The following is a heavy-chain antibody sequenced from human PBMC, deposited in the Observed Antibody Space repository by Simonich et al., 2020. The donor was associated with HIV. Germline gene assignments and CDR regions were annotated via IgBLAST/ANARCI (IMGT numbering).Heavy chain of an antibody. Sequence: QVQLQQWGAGLLKPSETLSLTCAVYLESFSGYYWSWIRQPPGKGLEWVGEINHSGSTNYNPSLKSRVTISVDTSKNQFSLKLTSVTAADTAIYYCARSGSGAPAKGYLDYWGQGTLVTVSS. V-gene: IGHV4-34*01. D-gene: IGHD1-26*01. CDR2: INHSGST. CDR3: ARSGSGAPAKGYLDY. CDR1: LESFSGYY. J-gene: IGHJ4*02.